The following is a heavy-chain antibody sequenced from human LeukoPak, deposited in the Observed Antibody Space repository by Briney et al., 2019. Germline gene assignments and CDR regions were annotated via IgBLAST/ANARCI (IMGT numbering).Heavy chain of an antibody. CDR1: GRSISSYY. V-gene: IGHV4-4*07. D-gene: IGHD3-16*01. CDR3: ARETYDIQYFQH. CDR2: IYTSGST. Sequence: PSETLSLTCTVSGRSISSYYWSWIRQPAGKGLEWIGRIYTSGSTNYNPSLKSRVAMSVDTSKNQFSLKLSSVTAADTAVYYCARETYDIQYFQHWGQDTLVTVSS. J-gene: IGHJ1*01.